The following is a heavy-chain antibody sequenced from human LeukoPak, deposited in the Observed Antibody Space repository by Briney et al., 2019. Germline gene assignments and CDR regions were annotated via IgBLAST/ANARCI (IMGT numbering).Heavy chain of an antibody. CDR2: INKGIGST. Sequence: ASVTVTSMSCGCTFPSHHMHWVRQATGQGRAWMGVINKGIGSTTYAQKFQGGISMTRDTSTSTVYMEVSSLRSEDTAVYYCAREAVSARGDYSKDWFDPWGQGTLGTGSS. D-gene: IGHD4-11*01. V-gene: IGHV1-46*01. CDR3: AREAVSARGDYSKDWFDP. J-gene: IGHJ5*02. CDR1: GCTFPSHH.